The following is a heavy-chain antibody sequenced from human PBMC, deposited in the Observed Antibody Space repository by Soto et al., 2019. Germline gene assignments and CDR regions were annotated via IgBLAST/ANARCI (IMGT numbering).Heavy chain of an antibody. J-gene: IGHJ4*02. V-gene: IGHV4-31*08. CDR1: GGSITTGICY. CDR3: ASCRDIYGAFCAHFDY. D-gene: IGHD5-12*01. Sequence: SETLSLTCSVSGGSITTGICYWSWIRQNAGEGLEWIGNIFPSGRSHFNPSFKSRSQLFVDTSKNQISLQLNSVTPEDTAVYYCASCRDIYGAFCAHFDYWGLGILVTVSS. CDR2: IFPSGRS.